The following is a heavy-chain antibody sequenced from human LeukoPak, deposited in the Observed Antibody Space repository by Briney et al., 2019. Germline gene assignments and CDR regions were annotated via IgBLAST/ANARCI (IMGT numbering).Heavy chain of an antibody. CDR2: INPYSGDT. V-gene: IGHV1-2*06. CDR3: ARDQGSLTRSWYTGY. D-gene: IGHD6-13*01. CDR1: GYTFTSYH. Sequence: ASVKVSCKASGYTFTSYHIHWVRQAPGQQLEWMGRINPYSGDTNFAQKFQGRVTMTRDTSITTAYMDLSSLTPDDTAVYFCARDQGSLTRSWYTGYWGQGTQVTVSS. J-gene: IGHJ4*02.